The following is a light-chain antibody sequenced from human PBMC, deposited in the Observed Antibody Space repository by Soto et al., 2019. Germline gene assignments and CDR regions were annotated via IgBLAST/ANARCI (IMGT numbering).Light chain of an antibody. V-gene: IGLV1-40*01. Sequence: QSVLTQPPSVSGSPGQWVTISCTGSSSNIGAGNDVHWYQHHPGTAPKFIIYDNSNRPSGVPDRFSGSKSGTSASLSITGPQAEDEADYYYQSYASSMSTYVFGTGTKLTVL. CDR3: QSYASSMSTYV. J-gene: IGLJ1*01. CDR2: DNS. CDR1: SSNIGAGND.